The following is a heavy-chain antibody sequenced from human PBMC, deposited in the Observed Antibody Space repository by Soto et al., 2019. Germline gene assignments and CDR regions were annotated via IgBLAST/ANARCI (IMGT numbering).Heavy chain of an antibody. CDR3: ARGPWNYLDY. Sequence: GGSLRLSCAGSGFNFSDYVMHWVRQAPGKGLEWVALTSYDGISKYYADSVKGRFTISRDNSKSTLYLQMKSLRAEDTAVYYCARGPWNYLDYWGQGTLVTVSS. V-gene: IGHV3-30-3*01. J-gene: IGHJ4*02. D-gene: IGHD3-3*01. CDR1: GFNFSDYV. CDR2: TSYDGISK.